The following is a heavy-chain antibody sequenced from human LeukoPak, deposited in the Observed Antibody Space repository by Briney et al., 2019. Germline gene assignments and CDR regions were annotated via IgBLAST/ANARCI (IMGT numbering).Heavy chain of an antibody. D-gene: IGHD3-10*01. J-gene: IGHJ4*02. V-gene: IGHV4-39*01. Sequence: SETLSLTCTVSGGSISSSSYYWGWTRQPPGKGLEWIGSIYYSGSTYYNPSLKSRVTISADTSKSHFSLKLSSVTAADTAVYYCARKLVVRGVSLSYFDYWGQGTLVTVSS. CDR1: GGSISSSSYY. CDR3: ARKLVVRGVSLSYFDY. CDR2: IYYSGST.